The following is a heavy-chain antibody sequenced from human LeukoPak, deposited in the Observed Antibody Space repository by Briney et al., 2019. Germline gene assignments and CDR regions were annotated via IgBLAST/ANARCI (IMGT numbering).Heavy chain of an antibody. D-gene: IGHD6-6*01. CDR2: INHSGST. CDR1: GGSISNSSYY. CDR3: ARGRRIAARPRVFDP. J-gene: IGHJ5*02. Sequence: PSETLSLTCTVSGGSISNSSYYWSWIRQPPGKGLEWIGGINHSGSTNYNPSLKSRVTISVDTSKNQFSLKLSSVTAADTAVCYCARGRRIAARPRVFDPWGQGTLVTVSS. V-gene: IGHV4-39*07.